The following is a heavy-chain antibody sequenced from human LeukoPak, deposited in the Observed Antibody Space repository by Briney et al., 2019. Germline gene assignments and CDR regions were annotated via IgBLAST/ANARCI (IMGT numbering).Heavy chain of an antibody. D-gene: IGHD6-13*01. Sequence: KPSEPLSLLCPVSGASFSSYSWSWIRKPPGKGLEWIAYIYYTGHINYNPSLKSRVTISVDTSKNQFSLNLTSVTAADTAVYYGARAGSSWSFDYWGQGTLVTVSS. CDR1: GASFSSYS. CDR3: ARAGSSWSFDY. V-gene: IGHV4-59*01. CDR2: IYYTGHI. J-gene: IGHJ4*02.